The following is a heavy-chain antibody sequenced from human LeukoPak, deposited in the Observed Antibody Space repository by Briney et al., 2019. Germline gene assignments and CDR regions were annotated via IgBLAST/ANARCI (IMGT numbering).Heavy chain of an antibody. V-gene: IGHV5-51*01. CDR3: ATQDSSGYYSDY. J-gene: IGHJ4*02. CDR1: GYSLTNFW. D-gene: IGHD3-22*01. Sequence: VGSLMIYRQGSGYSLTNFWIGLVRQMPGEGPEWRGIIYPGDSDTRYSPSFQGQVTISADKSVSTAYLQWSSLKASDTAMYYCATQDSSGYYSDYWGQGTLVTVSS. CDR2: IYPGDSDT.